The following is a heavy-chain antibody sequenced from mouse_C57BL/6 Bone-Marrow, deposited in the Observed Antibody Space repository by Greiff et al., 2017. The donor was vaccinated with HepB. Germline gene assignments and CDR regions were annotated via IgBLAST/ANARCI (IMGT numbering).Heavy chain of an antibody. Sequence: VQLQQSGTVLARPGASVKMSCKTSGYTFTSYWMHWVKQRPGQGLEWIGAIYPGNSDTSYNQKFKGKAKLTAVTSASTAYMELSSLTNEDSAVYYCTSFDYYGSSYAMDYWGQGTSVTVSS. V-gene: IGHV1-5*01. CDR1: GYTFTSYW. CDR2: IYPGNSDT. D-gene: IGHD1-1*01. CDR3: TSFDYYGSSYAMDY. J-gene: IGHJ4*01.